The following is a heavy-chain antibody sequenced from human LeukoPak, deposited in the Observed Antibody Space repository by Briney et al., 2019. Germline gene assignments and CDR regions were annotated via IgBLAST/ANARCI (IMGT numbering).Heavy chain of an antibody. J-gene: IGHJ4*02. D-gene: IGHD3-22*01. CDR1: GGSISSSSYY. CDR3: ARPYYDSSGYAFDY. V-gene: IGHV4-39*01. Sequence: SETLSLTCTVSGGSISSSSYYWGWIRQPPGKGLEWIGSIYYSGSTYYNPSLKSRVTISVDTSKNQFSLKLSSVTAADTAVYYCARPYYDSSGYAFDYWGQGTLVTVSS. CDR2: IYYSGST.